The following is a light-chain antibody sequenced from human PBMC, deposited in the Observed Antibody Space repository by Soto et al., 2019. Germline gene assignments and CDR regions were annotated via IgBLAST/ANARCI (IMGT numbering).Light chain of an antibody. CDR3: QKDHNWPLT. V-gene: IGKV3-15*01. Sequence: EIVMTQSPATLSLSPGERAALSCRASQSINSELAWYQQKPGQPPRLLIYGASTRATGVPARFTGTDSGSEFPLTISGLKSEDFAVYYCQKDHNWPLTIGQGTRREI. CDR2: GAS. CDR1: QSINSE. J-gene: IGKJ2*01.